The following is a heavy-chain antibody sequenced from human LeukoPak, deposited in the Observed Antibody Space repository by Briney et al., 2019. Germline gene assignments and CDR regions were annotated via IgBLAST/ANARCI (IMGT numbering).Heavy chain of an antibody. Sequence: ASVKVSCKASGYTFTNYAMHWVRQAPGQSLEWMGWINTGKGITKYLQKFQDRVTITTDASASTAYMELSSLESEDTAIYYCARVFHPLDHSSYYSSDINDAFDVWGQGTVVTVSA. CDR3: ARVFHPLDHSSYYSSDINDAFDV. V-gene: IGHV1-3*04. CDR2: INTGKGIT. D-gene: IGHD3-10*01. J-gene: IGHJ3*01. CDR1: GYTFTNYA.